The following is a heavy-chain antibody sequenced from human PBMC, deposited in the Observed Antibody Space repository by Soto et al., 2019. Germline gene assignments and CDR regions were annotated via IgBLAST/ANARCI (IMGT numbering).Heavy chain of an antibody. J-gene: IGHJ6*03. CDR3: ARVDSASPVYYYYMDV. CDR1: GFTFSSDW. V-gene: IGHV3-7*01. Sequence: SLRLSCAASGFTFSSDWMCWVRQAPGKGLEWVANIKQDGSQKYYMGSVEGRFTISRDNAENSLYLQMSSLRAEDTAVYFCARVDSASPVYYYYMDVWGKGTAVTVSS. CDR2: IKQDGSQK. D-gene: IGHD3-22*01.